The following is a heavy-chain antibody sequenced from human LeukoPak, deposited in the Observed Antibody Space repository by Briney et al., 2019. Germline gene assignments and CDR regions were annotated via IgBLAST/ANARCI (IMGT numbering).Heavy chain of an antibody. D-gene: IGHD1-26*01. J-gene: IGHJ4*02. V-gene: IGHV4-4*02. CDR1: GGSILTTNW. CDR2: VHLGGAS. CDR3: TRESGAFSPFGF. Sequence: SETLSLTCAVSGGSILTTNWWSWVRPPPGKGLEWIGEVHLGGASNYNPSLKSRVNMSIDNSKNQLSLELTSVTAADTAIYYCTRESGAFSPFGFWGQGTLVTVSS.